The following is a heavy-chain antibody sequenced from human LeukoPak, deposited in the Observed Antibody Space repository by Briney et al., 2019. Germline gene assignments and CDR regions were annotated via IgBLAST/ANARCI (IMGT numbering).Heavy chain of an antibody. J-gene: IGHJ4*02. CDR1: GGSISSSSYY. Sequence: PSETLSLTRTVSGGSISSSSYYWGWIRQPPGKGLEWIGSIYYSGSTYYNPSLKSRVTISVDTSKNQFSLKLSSVTAADTAVYYCVGATSVQGLFDYWGQGTLVTVSS. CDR3: VGATSVQGLFDY. V-gene: IGHV4-39*01. D-gene: IGHD2-15*01. CDR2: IYYSGST.